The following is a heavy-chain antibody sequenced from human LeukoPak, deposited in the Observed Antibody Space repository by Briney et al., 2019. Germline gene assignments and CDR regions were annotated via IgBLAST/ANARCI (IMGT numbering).Heavy chain of an antibody. CDR1: GIPFSRYG. J-gene: IGHJ4*02. V-gene: IGHV3-23*01. D-gene: IGHD1-7*01. Sequence: GGSLRLSCVASGIPFSRYGMAWVRQAPGKGLEWVSIISSSGGDSYYADSVKGRFTISRDNSKNTLYLQMNNVRADDTAVYFCATDPWGNYRGFFDYWGQGTLITVSS. CDR2: ISSSGGDS. CDR3: ATDPWGNYRGFFDY.